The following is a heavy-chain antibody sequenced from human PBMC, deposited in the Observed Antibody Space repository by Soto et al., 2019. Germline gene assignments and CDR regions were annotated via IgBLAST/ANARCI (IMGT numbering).Heavy chain of an antibody. Sequence: QVQLQQWGAGLLKPSETLSLTCAVYGGSFSGYYWSWIRQPPGKGLEWIGEINHSGSTNYNPSLKSRVTISVDTSKNQFSLKLRSVTAADTAVYYCARVPGRIAARYWFDPWGQGTLVTVSS. V-gene: IGHV4-34*01. CDR1: GGSFSGYY. CDR2: INHSGST. D-gene: IGHD6-6*01. CDR3: ARVPGRIAARYWFDP. J-gene: IGHJ5*02.